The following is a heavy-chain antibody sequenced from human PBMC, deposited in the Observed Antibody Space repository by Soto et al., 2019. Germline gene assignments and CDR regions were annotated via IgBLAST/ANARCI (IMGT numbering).Heavy chain of an antibody. D-gene: IGHD4-4*01. V-gene: IGHV4-30-2*02. CDR3: ARGQGLQGPYYFDY. J-gene: IGHJ4*02. CDR1: GGSISSCGYS. Sequence: PSETLSLTCAVSGGSISSCGYSWSWIRQPPGKGLEWIGYIYHSGSTYYNPSLRSRVTISVDRSKNQFSLKLSSVTAADTAVYYCARGQGLQGPYYFDYWGQGTLVTVSS. CDR2: IYHSGST.